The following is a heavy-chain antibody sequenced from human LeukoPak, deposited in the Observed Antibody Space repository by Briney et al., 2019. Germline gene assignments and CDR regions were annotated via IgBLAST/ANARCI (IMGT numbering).Heavy chain of an antibody. D-gene: IGHD5-12*01. CDR2: ISYDGSYK. J-gene: IGHJ5*02. CDR1: GFTISSYG. CDR3: AKDRYSTHNWFDP. V-gene: IGHV3-30*18. Sequence: GGSLRLSCAASGFTISSYGMHWVRQAPGKGLEWVAIISYDGSYKYYADSVKGRFTISRDNSKNTLHLQMNSLRTEDTAVYYCAKDRYSTHNWFDPWGQGTLVTVSS.